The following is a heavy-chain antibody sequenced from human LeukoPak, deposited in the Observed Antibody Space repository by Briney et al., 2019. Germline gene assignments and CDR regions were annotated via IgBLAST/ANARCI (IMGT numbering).Heavy chain of an antibody. CDR1: GFTFSSYW. V-gene: IGHV3-74*01. CDR2: INSDGSTT. CDR3: AKTAGHSSGWNFDY. Sequence: GGSLRLSCAASGFTFSSYWMHWVRQAPGKGLVWVSRINSDGSTTSYADSVKGRFTISRDNSKNTLYLQMNSLRAEDTAVFYCAKTAGHSSGWNFDYWGQGTLVTVSS. D-gene: IGHD6-19*01. J-gene: IGHJ4*02.